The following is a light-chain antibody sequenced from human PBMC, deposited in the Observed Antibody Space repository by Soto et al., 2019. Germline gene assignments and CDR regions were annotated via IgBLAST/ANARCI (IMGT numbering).Light chain of an antibody. CDR1: QIVSESY. CDR2: DSS. Sequence: EIVLTQSPSTLSLSPGERATLSCRASQIVSESYLACCQQKPGRAPRLLIYDSSNRATGIPARFSVRGSGTDFTLTIGSLEPEDFAVHYCQQRSKLPITCGQGTRLEIK. CDR3: QQRSKLPIT. J-gene: IGKJ5*01. V-gene: IGKV3-11*01.